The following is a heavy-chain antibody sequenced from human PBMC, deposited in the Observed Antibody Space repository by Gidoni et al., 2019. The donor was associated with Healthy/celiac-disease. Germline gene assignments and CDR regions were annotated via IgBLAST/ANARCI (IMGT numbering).Heavy chain of an antibody. CDR2: IYYSGST. D-gene: IGHD3-22*01. J-gene: IGHJ4*02. V-gene: IGHV4-31*03. CDR3: ARGLPIDYYDSSGYYLFEY. CDR1: GGSISSGGYY. Sequence: QVQLQESGPGLVKPSQTLSLTCTVSGGSISSGGYYWSWIRQHPGKGLEWIGYIYYSGSTYYNPSLKSRVTISVDTSKNQFSLKLSCVTAADTAVYYCARGLPIDYYDSSGYYLFEYWGQGTLVTVSS.